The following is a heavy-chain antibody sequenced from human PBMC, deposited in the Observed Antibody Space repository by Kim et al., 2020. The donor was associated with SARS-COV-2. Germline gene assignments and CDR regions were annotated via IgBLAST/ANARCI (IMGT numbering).Heavy chain of an antibody. CDR3: ARAREYGQQLVSVSFDY. V-gene: IGHV4-31*03. D-gene: IGHD6-13*01. CDR1: GGSISSGGYY. CDR2: IYYSGST. J-gene: IGHJ4*02. Sequence: SETLSLTCTVSGGSISSGGYYWSWIRQHPGKGLEWIGYIYYSGSTYYNPSLKSRVTISVDTSKNQFSLKLSSVTAADTAVYYCARAREYGQQLVSVSFDYWGQGTLGTVSS.